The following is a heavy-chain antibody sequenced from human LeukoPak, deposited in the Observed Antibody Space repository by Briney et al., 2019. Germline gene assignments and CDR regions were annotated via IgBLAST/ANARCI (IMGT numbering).Heavy chain of an antibody. Sequence: GESLKISCKGSGYSFTSYWIGWVRQMPGKGLEWMGIIYPGDSDTRYSPSSQGQVTISADKSISTAYLQWSSLKASDTAMYYCARHPYCSGGSCYSDYWGQGTLVTVSS. J-gene: IGHJ4*02. CDR3: ARHPYCSGGSCYSDY. D-gene: IGHD2-15*01. CDR2: IYPGDSDT. CDR1: GYSFTSYW. V-gene: IGHV5-51*01.